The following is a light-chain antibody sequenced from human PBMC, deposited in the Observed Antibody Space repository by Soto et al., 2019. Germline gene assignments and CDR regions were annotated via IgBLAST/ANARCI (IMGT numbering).Light chain of an antibody. J-gene: IGLJ1*01. CDR3: AVWDDSLSGSFV. V-gene: IGLV1-47*02. CDR2: GNY. Sequence: QSVLTQPPSASGTPGQRVTISCSGSSSNIGSNYVYWYQQLPGTAPKLLIYGNYQRPSGVPDRFSGSKSGTSATLAISGLRSEDEADYFCAVWDDSLSGSFVFATGTKVTVL. CDR1: SSNIGSNY.